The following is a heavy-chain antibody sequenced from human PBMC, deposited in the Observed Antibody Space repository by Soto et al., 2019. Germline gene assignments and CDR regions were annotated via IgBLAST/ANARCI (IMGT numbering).Heavy chain of an antibody. D-gene: IGHD4-17*01. V-gene: IGHV3-13*01. CDR1: GFTFSSYD. Sequence: EVQLVESGGGLVQPGGSLRLSCAASGFTFSSYDMHWVRQATGKGLEWVSAIGTAGDTYYPGSVKGRFTISRENAKNSLYLQMNGLRAGDTAVYYCARGVSGTTVTTFFDYWGQGTLVTVSS. CDR2: IGTAGDT. CDR3: ARGVSGTTVTTFFDY. J-gene: IGHJ4*02.